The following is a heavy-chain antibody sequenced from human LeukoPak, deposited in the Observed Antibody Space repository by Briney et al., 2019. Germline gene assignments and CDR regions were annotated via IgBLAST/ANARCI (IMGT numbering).Heavy chain of an antibody. D-gene: IGHD5-18*01. J-gene: IGHJ6*02. Sequence: GGSLRLSCAASGFTFSSYGMHWVRQAPGKGLEWVAVISYDGSNKYYADSVKGRFTISRDNSKNTLYLQMNSLRAEDTAVYYCAKPLGGVTAYYYGMDVWGQGTTVTVSS. CDR1: GFTFSSYG. CDR3: AKPLGGVTAYYYGMDV. CDR2: ISYDGSNK. V-gene: IGHV3-30*18.